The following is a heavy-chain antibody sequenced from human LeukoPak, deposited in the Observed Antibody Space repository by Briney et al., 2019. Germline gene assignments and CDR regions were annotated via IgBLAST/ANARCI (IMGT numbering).Heavy chain of an antibody. D-gene: IGHD4-17*01. J-gene: IGHJ6*02. V-gene: IGHV1-69*13. CDR3: AIHYGDYVGYYYYGMDV. CDR2: IIPIFGTA. Sequence: SVKVSCKASGGTFISYAISWVRQAPGQGLEWMGGIIPIFGTANYAQKFQGRVTIIADESTSTAYMELSSLRSEDTAVYYCAIHYGDYVGYYYYGMDVWGQGTTVTVSS. CDR1: GGTFISYA.